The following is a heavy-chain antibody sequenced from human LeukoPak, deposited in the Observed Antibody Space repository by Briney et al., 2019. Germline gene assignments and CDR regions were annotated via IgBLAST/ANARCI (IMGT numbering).Heavy chain of an antibody. CDR1: GGSISIYY. J-gene: IGHJ4*02. CDR3: ARGAYYDFWSGYYTPFDY. V-gene: IGHV4-4*07. CDR2: IYTSGST. Sequence: SETLSLTCTVSGGSISIYYWSWIRQPAGKGLEWIGRIYTSGSTNYNPSLKSRVTMSVDTSKNQFSLKLSSVTAADTAVYYCARGAYYDFWSGYYTPFDYWGQGTLVTVSS. D-gene: IGHD3-3*01.